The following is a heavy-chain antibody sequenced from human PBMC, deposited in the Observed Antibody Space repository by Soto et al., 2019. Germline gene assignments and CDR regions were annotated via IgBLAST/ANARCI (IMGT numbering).Heavy chain of an antibody. J-gene: IGHJ4*02. CDR1: GFTFSNYW. CDR2: IKQDGTAQ. CDR3: GGSSGWPGVYDY. Sequence: VQLVESGGGLVQPGESLRLSCAASGFTFSNYWMTWVRQAPGKGLEWVANIKQDGTAQYYVDSVKGRFTISGDNAKHSLYLQMNSLRAEDTAVYYCGGSSGWPGVYDYWGQGTLVAVSS. V-gene: IGHV3-7*05. D-gene: IGHD6-19*01.